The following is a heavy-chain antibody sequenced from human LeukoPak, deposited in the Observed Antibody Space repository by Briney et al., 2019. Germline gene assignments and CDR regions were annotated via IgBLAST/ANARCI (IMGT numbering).Heavy chain of an antibody. CDR1: GFTFSSNA. J-gene: IGHJ4*02. CDR2: ISGSGDNT. Sequence: SGGSLRLSCAGSGFTFSSNAMSWVRQAPGKGLEWVSTISGSGDNTYYADSVKGRFTISRDNSKNTLYLQMNSLRAEDTAVYYCAKEGNYYDSSGPPYFDYWGQGTLVTVSS. CDR3: AKEGNYYDSSGPPYFDY. D-gene: IGHD3-22*01. V-gene: IGHV3-23*01.